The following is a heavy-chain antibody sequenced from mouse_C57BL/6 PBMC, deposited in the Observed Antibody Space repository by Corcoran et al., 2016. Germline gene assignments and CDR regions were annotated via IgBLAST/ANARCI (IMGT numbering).Heavy chain of an antibody. V-gene: IGHV1-80*01. J-gene: IGHJ4*01. Sequence: VQLQQTGAELVKPVASVKISCIASGYAFSSYWLNWVKQRPGKGLEWIGQIYPGDGDTNYNGKFKGKARLTADKSYSTAYMQLSSLTPEDSAVYFCARPRDYAIDYWGQGTSVTVSS. CDR3: ARPRDYAIDY. CDR1: GYAFSSYW. CDR2: IYPGDGDT.